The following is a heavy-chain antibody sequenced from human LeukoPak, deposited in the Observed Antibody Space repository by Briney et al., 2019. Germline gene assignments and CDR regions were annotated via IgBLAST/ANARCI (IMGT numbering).Heavy chain of an antibody. V-gene: IGHV4-59*12. CDR3: ARFSPRAMGNYLDF. D-gene: IGHD7-27*01. J-gene: IGHJ4*02. Sequence: PSETLSLTCTVSGGSISSYYWSWIRQPPGKGLEWIGYIYYSGSTNYNPSLKSRVILSLDKSANRFSLNLSSVTAADTAVYYCARFSPRAMGNYLDFWGQGTLVTVSS. CDR2: IYYSGST. CDR1: GGSISSYY.